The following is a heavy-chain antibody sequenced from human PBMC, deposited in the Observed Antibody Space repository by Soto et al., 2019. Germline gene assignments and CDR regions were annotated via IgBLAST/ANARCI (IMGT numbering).Heavy chain of an antibody. CDR2: INPNSGGT. V-gene: IGHV1-2*02. CDR1: GYTFTGYC. CDR3: ASEVYCSSTSCFIRGYYYYYGMDV. D-gene: IGHD2-2*01. J-gene: IGHJ6*02. Sequence: ASVKVSCKASGYTFTGYCMHWVRQAPGKGLEWMGWINPNSGGTNYAQKFQGRVTMTRDTSISTAYMELSRLRSDDTAVYYCASEVYCSSTSCFIRGYYYYYGMDVWGQGTTVTVSS.